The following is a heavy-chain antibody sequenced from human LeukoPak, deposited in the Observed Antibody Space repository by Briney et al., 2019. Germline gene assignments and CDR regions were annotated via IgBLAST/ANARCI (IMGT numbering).Heavy chain of an antibody. Sequence: SGGSLRLSCAASGFTFNNYNMNWVRQAPGKALEWVSSITSSGTYIFYADSVKGRFTISRDNAKNSLYLQMNSLRAEDTALYYCARFPSSGYSATPYYFDYWGQGTLVTVPS. J-gene: IGHJ4*02. CDR2: ITSSGTYI. V-gene: IGHV3-21*04. D-gene: IGHD3-22*01. CDR1: GFTFNNYN. CDR3: ARFPSSGYSATPYYFDY.